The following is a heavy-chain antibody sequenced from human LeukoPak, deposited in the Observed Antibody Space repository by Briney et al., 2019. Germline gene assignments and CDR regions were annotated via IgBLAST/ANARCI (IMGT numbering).Heavy chain of an antibody. CDR1: GFTFSSYS. Sequence: GGSLRLSCAASGFTFSSYSVNWVRQAPGKGLEWVSSISSSSSYIYYADSVKGRFTISRDNAKNSLYLQMNSLRAEDTAVYYCANSRDRTPLDYWGQGTLVTVSS. V-gene: IGHV3-21*01. CDR2: ISSSSSYI. CDR3: ANSRDRTPLDY. J-gene: IGHJ4*02. D-gene: IGHD3-22*01.